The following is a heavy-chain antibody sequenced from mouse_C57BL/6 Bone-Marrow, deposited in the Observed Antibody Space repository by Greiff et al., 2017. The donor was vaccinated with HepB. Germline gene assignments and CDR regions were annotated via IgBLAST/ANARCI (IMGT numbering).Heavy chain of an antibody. Sequence: EVKLQESGPGLVKPSQSLSLTCSVTGYSITSGYYWNWIRQFPGNKLEWMGYISYDGSNNYNPSLKNRISITRDTSKNQFFLKLNSVTTEDTATYYCAREGYWFAYWGQGTLVTVSA. CDR3: AREGYWFAY. J-gene: IGHJ3*01. CDR2: ISYDGSN. CDR1: GYSITSGYY. V-gene: IGHV3-6*01. D-gene: IGHD3-1*01.